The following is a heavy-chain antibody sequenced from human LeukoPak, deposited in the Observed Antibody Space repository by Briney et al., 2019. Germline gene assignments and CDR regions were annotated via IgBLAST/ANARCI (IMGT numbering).Heavy chain of an antibody. V-gene: IGHV4-59*01. CDR2: IYYSGST. CDR3: ARAKVTYYYDGSGYCYFDT. Sequence: SETLSLTCTVSAVSISGSYWTWIRQSPGQGLEWIGHIYYSGSTNYNPSLKSRVTISVDTSKKQFSLKLRSVTAADTAVYYCARAKVTYYYDGSGYCYFDTWGQGTLVTVSS. J-gene: IGHJ4*02. CDR1: AVSISGSY. D-gene: IGHD3-22*01.